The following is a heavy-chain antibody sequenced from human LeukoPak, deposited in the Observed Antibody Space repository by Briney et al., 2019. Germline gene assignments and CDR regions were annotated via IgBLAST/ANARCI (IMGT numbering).Heavy chain of an antibody. J-gene: IGHJ5*02. CDR1: GGSISSYY. Sequence: PSETLSLTCTVSGGSISSYYWSRIRQPPGKGLEWIGYIYYSGSTNYNPSLKSRVTISVDTSKNQFSLKLSSVTAADTAVYYCARGYYRWFDPWGQGTLVTVSS. CDR2: IYYSGST. CDR3: ARGYYRWFDP. V-gene: IGHV4-59*01. D-gene: IGHD3-16*01.